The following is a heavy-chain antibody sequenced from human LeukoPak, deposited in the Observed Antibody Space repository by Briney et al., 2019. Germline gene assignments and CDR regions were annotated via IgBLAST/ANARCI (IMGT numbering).Heavy chain of an antibody. CDR2: IYYTGST. D-gene: IGHD2-15*01. V-gene: IGHV4-61*03. J-gene: IGHJ4*02. CDR3: AIWGCSGGSCREGYFDY. CDR1: AGSVSSGSSY. Sequence: SETLSLTCIVSAGSVSSGSSYCSWIRQPPGKGLECIGYIYYTGSTNYNPSLKSRVTISVVTSKIHFSLKLSSVTAACTAVDYTAIWGCSGGSCREGYFDYWGQGTLVTVSS.